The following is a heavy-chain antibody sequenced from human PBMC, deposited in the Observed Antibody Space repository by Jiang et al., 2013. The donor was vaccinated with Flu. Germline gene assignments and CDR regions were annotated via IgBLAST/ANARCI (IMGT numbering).Heavy chain of an antibody. Sequence: GAEVKKPGASVKLSCKTSGYSFATYAVHWVRQAPGQRLEWMGRSNAGNGDSTFSQNFQGRVTITNDTSATTAYMELSSLKSEDTAVYYCARGYDWNYGWFDPGARDTGHRLL. CDR1: GYSFATYA. V-gene: IGHV1-3*01. D-gene: IGHD1-7*01. CDR3: ARGYDWNYGWFDP. CDR2: SNAGNGDS. J-gene: IGHJ5*02.